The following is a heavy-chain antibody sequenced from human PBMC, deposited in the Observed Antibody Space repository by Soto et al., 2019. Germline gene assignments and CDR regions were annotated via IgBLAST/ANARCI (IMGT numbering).Heavy chain of an antibody. CDR3: ARGDSKFNLDY. CDR1: GFTFSSYG. J-gene: IGHJ4*02. D-gene: IGHD3-22*01. V-gene: IGHV3-33*01. CDR2: IWYDGSNK. Sequence: QVQLVESGGGVVQPGRSLRLSCAASGFTFSSYGMHWVRQAPGKGLEWVAVIWYDGSNKYYADSVKGRFTISRDNSKNTLYLQMNSLRAEDTAVYYCARGDSKFNLDYWGQGTLVTVSS.